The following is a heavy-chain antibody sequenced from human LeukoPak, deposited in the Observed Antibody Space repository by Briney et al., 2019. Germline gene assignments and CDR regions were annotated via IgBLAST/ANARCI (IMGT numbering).Heavy chain of an antibody. D-gene: IGHD3-22*01. CDR1: GFTFSNHW. J-gene: IGHJ4*02. V-gene: IGHV3-7*03. CDR2: IKEDGSEK. CDR3: VRAARRDYDSKGGDYYVGYFDY. Sequence: GGSLRLSCEASGFTFSNHWMNWVRQAPGEGLEWVANIKEDGSEKYHVDSVKGRFTISRDNAKDSLYLQMNSLRAEDTAVYYCVRAARRDYDSKGGDYYVGYFDYWGQGTPVTVSS.